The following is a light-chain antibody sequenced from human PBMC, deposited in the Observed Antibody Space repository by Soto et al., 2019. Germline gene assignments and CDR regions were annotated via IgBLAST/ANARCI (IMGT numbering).Light chain of an antibody. CDR3: LRHDLYPWT. CDR2: AAS. CDR1: QGISNY. J-gene: IGKJ1*01. V-gene: IGKV1-17*03. Sequence: DIHMSESPASMSSSVGDRVNITCRASQGISNYLAWFQLKPGKVPKRLIYAASTLQSGVPSRFSGSGSGTEFTLTISSLQPEDFATYYCLRHDLYPWTFGQGTKVDIK.